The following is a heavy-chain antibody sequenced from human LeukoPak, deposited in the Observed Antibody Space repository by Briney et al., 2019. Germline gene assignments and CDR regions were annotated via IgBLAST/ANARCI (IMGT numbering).Heavy chain of an antibody. CDR1: VGSISSSNW. J-gene: IGHJ3*02. CDR3: VFKAAAGYDAFDI. CDR2: IYHSGST. V-gene: IGHV4-4*02. D-gene: IGHD6-13*01. Sequence: SETLTLTCAVSVGSISSSNWWSWVRQPPGKGLEWIGEIYHSGSTNYNPSLKSRVTISVDKSKNQFSLKLSSVTAADTAVYYCVFKAAAGYDAFDIWGQGTMVTVSS.